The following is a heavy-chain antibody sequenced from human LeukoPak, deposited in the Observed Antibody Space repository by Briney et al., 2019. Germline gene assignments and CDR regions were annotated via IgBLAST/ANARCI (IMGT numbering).Heavy chain of an antibody. Sequence: ASVKVSCKASGYTFNNYGVNWVRQAPGQGLEWMGWISTSNANAKYRQKFQGRVTVTTDTSTTTAYMELRSLTSDDRAVYYCARDRDIMVRGVNDYWGQRTLVTVSS. CDR3: ARDRDIMVRGVNDY. CDR1: GYTFNNYG. CDR2: ISTSNANA. J-gene: IGHJ4*02. V-gene: IGHV1-18*01. D-gene: IGHD3-10*01.